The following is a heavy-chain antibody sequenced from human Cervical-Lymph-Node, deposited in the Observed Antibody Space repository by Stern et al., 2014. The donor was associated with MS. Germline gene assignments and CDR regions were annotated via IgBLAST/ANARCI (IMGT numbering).Heavy chain of an antibody. J-gene: IGHJ4*02. V-gene: IGHV4-61*02. Sequence: VQLVESGPGLVKPSQTLSLTCTVSGGSVGSGSYDWSWIRQPAGKGLEWIGRIYTTGSTYYNPSLKTRVSISIATPQNHFSLKLPSVTAADTAVYYCARDKEDTNMAFRYFDNWGQGTLVTVSS. CDR3: ARDKEDTNMAFRYFDN. D-gene: IGHD5-18*01. CDR2: IYTTGST. CDR1: GGSVGSGSYD.